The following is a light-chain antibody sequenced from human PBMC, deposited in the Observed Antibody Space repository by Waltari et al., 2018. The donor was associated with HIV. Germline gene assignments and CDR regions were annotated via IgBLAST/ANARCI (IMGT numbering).Light chain of an antibody. V-gene: IGKV1-13*02. Sequence: AIYLTQSPSSLSASVGDSVTITCRASQGINSALAWYQQKPGTAPKLLIYDASSLESGVPSRFSGSGSGTDFTLTISSLQPEDFAVYYCQHFNTYPPLFGGGTRVEIK. CDR1: QGINSA. J-gene: IGKJ4*02. CDR2: DAS. CDR3: QHFNTYPPL.